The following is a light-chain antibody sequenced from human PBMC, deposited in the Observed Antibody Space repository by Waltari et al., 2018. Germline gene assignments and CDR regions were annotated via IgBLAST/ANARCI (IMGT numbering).Light chain of an antibody. CDR2: EVS. CDR3: MQSKQLPPWT. V-gene: IGKV2D-29*01. Sequence: DVVMTQTPLSLSVTPGQPASISCKSSQSLLHSDGKPYLSWYLQKPGQPPQLLISEVSNRVSGVPDRFSGSGSGTDFTLKISRVEAEDVGVYYCMQSKQLPPWTFGQGTKVEIK. J-gene: IGKJ1*01. CDR1: QSLLHSDGKPY.